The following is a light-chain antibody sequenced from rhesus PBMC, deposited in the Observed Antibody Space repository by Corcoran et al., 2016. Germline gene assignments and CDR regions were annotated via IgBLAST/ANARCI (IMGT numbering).Light chain of an antibody. CDR3: LQDYTTPAS. V-gene: IGKV1-94*01. CDR2: AAS. Sequence: DIQMTQAPSSLSASVGDRVTVTCRASQGINKELSWYQQKPGKAPSLLIYAASSLQTGVSSRFSGSGSGTAFTLTSRRLQPEAVATSYCLQDYTTPASFGQGTKVWIK. CDR1: QGINKE. J-gene: IGKJ2*01.